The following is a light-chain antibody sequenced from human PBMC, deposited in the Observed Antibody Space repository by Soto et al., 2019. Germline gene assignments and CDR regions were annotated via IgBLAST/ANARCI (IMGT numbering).Light chain of an antibody. J-gene: IGKJ1*01. Sequence: DIQLNQSPSALPASGGDSVTITCRASQSINDWLAWYHQKPGTAPKLLIYHASTLESGVPSRFSGSGSGTEFTLTISSLQPDDFATYYCQQYMSYSFGQGTKVDIK. V-gene: IGKV1-5*01. CDR2: HAS. CDR3: QQYMSYS. CDR1: QSINDW.